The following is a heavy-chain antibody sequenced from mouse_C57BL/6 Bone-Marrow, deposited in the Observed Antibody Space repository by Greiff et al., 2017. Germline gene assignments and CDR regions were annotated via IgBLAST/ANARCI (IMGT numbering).Heavy chain of an antibody. CDR2: IRNKANGYTT. CDR3: ARWLLGYAMDY. CDR1: GFTFTDYY. Sequence: EVQGVESGGGLVQPGGSLSLSCAASGFTFTDYYMSWVRQPPGKALEWLGFIRNKANGYTTEYSASVKGRFTISRDNSQSILYLQMNALRAEDSATYYCARWLLGYAMDYWGQGTSVTVSS. V-gene: IGHV7-3*01. J-gene: IGHJ4*01. D-gene: IGHD2-3*01.